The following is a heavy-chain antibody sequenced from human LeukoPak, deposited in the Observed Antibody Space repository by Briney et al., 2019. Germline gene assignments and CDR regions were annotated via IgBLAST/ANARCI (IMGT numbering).Heavy chain of an antibody. D-gene: IGHD3-16*01. CDR3: VTGHYDSRMYFDL. J-gene: IGHJ2*01. CDR2: IKFDGSLA. Sequence: PGGSLRLSCTASGFTFSTYWIHWVRQAPGKGLVWVSQIKFDGSLASYADSVKGRFIIPRDNAKNTLYLQMNSLGTEDTAVYYCVTGHYDSRMYFDLWGRGTLVTVSS. CDR1: GFTFSTYW. V-gene: IGHV3-74*01.